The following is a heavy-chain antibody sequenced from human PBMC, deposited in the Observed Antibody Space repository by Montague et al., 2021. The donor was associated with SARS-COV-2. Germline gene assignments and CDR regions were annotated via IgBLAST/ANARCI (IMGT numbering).Heavy chain of an antibody. J-gene: IGHJ3*02. D-gene: IGHD2-15*01. Sequence: SETLSLTCTVSGGSISSYYWSWIRQPPGKGLEWIGYIYYSGSTNYNPSXXSRVTISVDTSKNQFSLKLSSVTAADTAVYYCARRGLGYCSGGSCPNAFDIWGQGTMVTASS. CDR1: GGSISSYY. CDR2: IYYSGST. V-gene: IGHV4-59*01. CDR3: ARRGLGYCSGGSCPNAFDI.